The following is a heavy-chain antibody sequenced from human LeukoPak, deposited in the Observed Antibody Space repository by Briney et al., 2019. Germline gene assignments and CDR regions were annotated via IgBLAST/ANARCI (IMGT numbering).Heavy chain of an antibody. CDR2: INPNSGAT. CDR1: GYTLIGYY. J-gene: IGHJ3*02. D-gene: IGHD3-22*01. Sequence: ASVKVSCKASGYTLIGYYMHWVRQAPGQGLEWMGRINPNSGATNYAQKFQGRVTMTRDMSINTAYMELSRLRSDETAVYYCAREGESSADAFDIWGQGTKVTVSS. V-gene: IGHV1-2*06. CDR3: AREGESSADAFDI.